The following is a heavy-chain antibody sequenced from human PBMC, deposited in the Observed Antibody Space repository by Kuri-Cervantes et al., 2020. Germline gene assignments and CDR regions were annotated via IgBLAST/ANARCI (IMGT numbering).Heavy chain of an antibody. D-gene: IGHD4-17*01. CDR1: GFTFSSSW. CDR3: AKAGHYGDNNAFDI. CDR2: ISWNSGSI. Sequence: SLKISCAASGFTFSSSWMHWVCQAPEKGLEWVSGISWNSGSIGYADSVKGRFTISRDNAKNSLYLQMNSLRAEDTALYYCAKAGHYGDNNAFDIWGQGTMVTVSS. V-gene: IGHV3-9*01. J-gene: IGHJ3*02.